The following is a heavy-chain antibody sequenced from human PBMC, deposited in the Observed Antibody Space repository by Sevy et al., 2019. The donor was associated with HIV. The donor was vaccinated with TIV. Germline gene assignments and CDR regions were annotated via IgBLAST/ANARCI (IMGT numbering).Heavy chain of an antibody. CDR1: GGSFSGYY. CDR3: ASAYCSSTSCYVDNYYYYGMDV. CDR2: INHSGST. Sequence: SETLSLTCAVYGGSFSGYYWSWIRQPPGKGLEWIGEINHSGSTNYNPSLKSRVTISVDTSKNQFSLKLSSVTAADTAVYYCASAYCSSTSCYVDNYYYYGMDVWGQGTTVTVSS. D-gene: IGHD2-2*01. V-gene: IGHV4-34*01. J-gene: IGHJ6*02.